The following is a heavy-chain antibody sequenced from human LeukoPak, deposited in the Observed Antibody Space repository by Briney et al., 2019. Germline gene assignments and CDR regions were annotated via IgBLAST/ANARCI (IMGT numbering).Heavy chain of an antibody. CDR2: IYTSGST. Sequence: PSETLSLTCTVSGGSISTYYWSWIRQPAGKGLEWIGRIYTSGSTNYNPSLKSRVTISVDTSKNQFSLKLSSVTAADTAVYYCARTMTTVTFDAFDIWGQGTMVTVSS. CDR1: GGSISTYY. D-gene: IGHD4-11*01. J-gene: IGHJ3*02. CDR3: ARTMTTVTFDAFDI. V-gene: IGHV4-4*07.